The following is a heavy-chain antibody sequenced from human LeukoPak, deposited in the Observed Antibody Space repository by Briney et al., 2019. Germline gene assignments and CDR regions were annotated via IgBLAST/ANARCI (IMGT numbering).Heavy chain of an antibody. J-gene: IGHJ4*02. D-gene: IGHD4-11*01. Sequence: PSETLSLTCTDSGGSISDTYYYWAWIRQPPGKGLEWIGSIHSVGTTYHSPSLKSRLTLSVDTSKNQFSLSLTSVTAADTAVYFCARQVGGWYSNMGSFDSWGQGTLVAVSS. CDR3: ARQVGGWYSNMGSFDS. CDR2: IHSVGTT. CDR1: GGSISDTYYY. V-gene: IGHV4-39*01.